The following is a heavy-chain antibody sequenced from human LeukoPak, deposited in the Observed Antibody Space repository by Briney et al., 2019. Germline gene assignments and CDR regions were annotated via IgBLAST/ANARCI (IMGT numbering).Heavy chain of an antibody. CDR2: IIPILGIA. J-gene: IGHJ3*02. V-gene: IGHV1-69*04. Sequence: ASVKVSCKASGGTFSSYAISLVRQAPGQGLEWMGRIIPILGIANYAQKFQGRVTITADKSTSTAYMELSSLRSEDTAVYYCAGMPVRYDSSGYLYDDAFDIWGQGTMVTVSS. D-gene: IGHD3-22*01. CDR3: AGMPVRYDSSGYLYDDAFDI. CDR1: GGTFSSYA.